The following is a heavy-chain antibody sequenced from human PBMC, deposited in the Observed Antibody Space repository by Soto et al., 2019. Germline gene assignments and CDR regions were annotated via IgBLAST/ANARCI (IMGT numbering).Heavy chain of an antibody. V-gene: IGHV1-18*01. J-gene: IGHJ4*02. D-gene: IGHD3-10*01. Sequence: QVQLVQSGAEVKKPGASVKVSCKASGYTFTSYGISWVRQAPGQGLEWMGWISAYNGNTNYAQKLQGRVTMTTDTSTSTAYLELRSLRSDDTAVYYCARAGQMGWFGESSSNYFEYWGQGTLVTVSS. CDR3: ARAGQMGWFGESSSNYFEY. CDR1: GYTFTSYG. CDR2: ISAYNGNT.